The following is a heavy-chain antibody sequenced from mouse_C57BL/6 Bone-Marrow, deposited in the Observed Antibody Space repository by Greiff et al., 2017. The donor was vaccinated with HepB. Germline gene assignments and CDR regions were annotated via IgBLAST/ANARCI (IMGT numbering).Heavy chain of an antibody. D-gene: IGHD1-1*01. CDR2: IDPENGDT. CDR1: GFNIKDDY. V-gene: IGHV14-4*01. J-gene: IGHJ4*01. Sequence: EVMLVESGAELVRPGASVKLSCTASGFNIKDDYMHWVKQRPEQGLEWIGWIDPENGDTEYASKFQGKATITGDTSSNTAYLQLSSLTSEDTAVYYCTMDYGSSYDAMDYWGQGTSVTVSS. CDR3: TMDYGSSYDAMDY.